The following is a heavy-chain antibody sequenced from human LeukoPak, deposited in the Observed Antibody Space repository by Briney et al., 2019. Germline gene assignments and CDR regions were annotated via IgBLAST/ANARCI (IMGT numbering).Heavy chain of an antibody. J-gene: IGHJ6*02. CDR2: IGTAGDT. CDR3: ARVWPASYYYGMDV. V-gene: IGHV3-13*01. Sequence: GGSLRLSCAASGFTFSSYDMHWVRQATGKGLEWVSAIGTAGDTYYPGSVKGRFTISRESAKNSLYLQMNSLRAEDTAVYYCARVWPASYYYGMDVWGQGTTVTVSS. D-gene: IGHD2-21*01. CDR1: GFTFSSYD.